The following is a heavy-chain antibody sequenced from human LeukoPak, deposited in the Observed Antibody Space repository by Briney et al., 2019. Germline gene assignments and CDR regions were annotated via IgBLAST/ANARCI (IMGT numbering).Heavy chain of an antibody. V-gene: IGHV1-69*04. CDR1: GGTFSSYA. J-gene: IGHJ4*02. CDR3: ASGQFYYGSGSYFIH. CDR2: IIPILGIA. Sequence: ASVKVSCKASGGTFSSYAISWVRQAPGQGLEWMGRIIPILGIANYAQKFQGRVTITADKSTSTAYMELSSLRSEDTAVYYCASGQFYYGSGSYFIHWGQGTLVTVSS. D-gene: IGHD3-10*01.